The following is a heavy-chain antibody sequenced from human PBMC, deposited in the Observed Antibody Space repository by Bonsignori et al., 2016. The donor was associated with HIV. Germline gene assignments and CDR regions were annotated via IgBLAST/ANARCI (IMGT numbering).Heavy chain of an antibody. D-gene: IGHD3-16*01. CDR2: ISSSGSTI. V-gene: IGHV3-48*03. Sequence: GESLKISCVASGFTFSSYEMNWVRQAPGKGLEWASYISSSGSTIYYADSVKGRFTISRDNAKNSLYLQMNSLRAEDTAVYYCARDWRAGGYDYVWGSHIGGLYMDVWGKGTTVTVSS. CDR3: ARDWRAGGYDYVWGSHIGGLYMDV. CDR1: GFTFSSYE. J-gene: IGHJ6*03.